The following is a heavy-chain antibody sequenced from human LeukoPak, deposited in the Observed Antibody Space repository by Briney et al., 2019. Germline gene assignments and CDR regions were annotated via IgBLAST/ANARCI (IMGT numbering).Heavy chain of an antibody. CDR2: ISYDGSNK. CDR1: GFTFSSYG. J-gene: IGHJ5*02. D-gene: IGHD1-1*01. V-gene: IGHV3-30*18. CDR3: TKDPQRYIYVQNWFDP. Sequence: GGSLRLSCAASGFTFSSYGMHWVRQAPGKGLEWVAVISYDGSNKYYADSVKGRFTISRDNSKNTLYLQMNSLRAEDTAVYYCTKDPQRYIYVQNWFDPWGQGTLVTVSS.